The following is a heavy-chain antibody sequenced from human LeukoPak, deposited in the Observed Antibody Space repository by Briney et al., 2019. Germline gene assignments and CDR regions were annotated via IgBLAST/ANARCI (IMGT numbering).Heavy chain of an antibody. J-gene: IGHJ3*02. CDR1: GFTFSDYY. CDR3: ARDRPYYGSVDDAFGI. D-gene: IGHD3-10*01. CDR2: ISSSSSYT. V-gene: IGHV3-11*06. Sequence: GGSLRLSCTASGFTFSDYYMSWIRQAPGKGPEWVSYISSSSSYTNYADSVKGRFTISRDNAKNSLYLQMNSLRAEDTAVYYCARDRPYYGSVDDAFGIWGQGTMVTVSS.